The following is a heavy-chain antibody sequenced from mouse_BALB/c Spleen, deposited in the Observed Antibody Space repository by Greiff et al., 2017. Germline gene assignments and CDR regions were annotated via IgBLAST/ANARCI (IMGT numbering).Heavy chain of an antibody. CDR1: GFSLTGYG. J-gene: IGHJ4*01. D-gene: IGHD2-1*01. CDR3: AREVTTSYYAMDY. V-gene: IGHV2-6-7*01. Sequence: VQLQQSGPGLVAPSQSLSITCTVSGFSLTGYGVNWVRQPPGKGLEWLGMIWGDGSTDYNSALKSRLSISKDNSKSQVFLKMNSLQTDDTARYYCAREVTTSYYAMDYWGQGTSVTVSS. CDR2: IWGDGST.